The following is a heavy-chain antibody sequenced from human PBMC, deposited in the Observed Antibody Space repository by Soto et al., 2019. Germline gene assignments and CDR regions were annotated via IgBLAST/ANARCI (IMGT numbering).Heavy chain of an antibody. Sequence: TLVNPTQTLTLTCTFSGFSLSTSGVGVGWIRQPPGKALEWLALIYWNDDKRYSPSLKSRLTITKDTSKNQVVLTMTNMDPVDTATYYCAHNYGSGSYYHVFDYWGQGTLVTVSS. J-gene: IGHJ4*02. V-gene: IGHV2-5*01. CDR3: AHNYGSGSYYHVFDY. CDR1: GFSLSTSGVG. CDR2: IYWNDDK. D-gene: IGHD3-10*01.